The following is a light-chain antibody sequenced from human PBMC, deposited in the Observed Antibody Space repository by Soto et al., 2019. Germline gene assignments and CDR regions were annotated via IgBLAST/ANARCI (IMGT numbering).Light chain of an antibody. Sequence: ETLLTQSPATLSLSPGERATLSCRASQSVRANLAWYQQKPGQAPSRLLYGASPRAPGIPDRFSGSGFGTEFSLIISSRLSEDFEVYYCQQHDDWPPSTLGQGTKLEIK. CDR2: GAS. CDR3: QQHDDWPPST. V-gene: IGKV3-15*01. J-gene: IGKJ2*01. CDR1: QSVRAN.